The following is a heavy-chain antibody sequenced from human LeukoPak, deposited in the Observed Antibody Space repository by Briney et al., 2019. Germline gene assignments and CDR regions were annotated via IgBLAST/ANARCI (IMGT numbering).Heavy chain of an antibody. CDR3: ARGHPYCSGGSCYFDVVGASPNWFDP. CDR1: GYTFTGYC. CDR2: INPNSGGT. Sequence: GASVKVSCKASGYTFTGYCMHWVRQAPGQRLEWMGWINPNSGGTNYAQKFQGRVTMTRDTSISTAYMELSRLRSDDTAVYYCARGHPYCSGGSCYFDVVGASPNWFDPWGQGTLVTVSS. D-gene: IGHD2-15*01. V-gene: IGHV1-2*02. J-gene: IGHJ5*02.